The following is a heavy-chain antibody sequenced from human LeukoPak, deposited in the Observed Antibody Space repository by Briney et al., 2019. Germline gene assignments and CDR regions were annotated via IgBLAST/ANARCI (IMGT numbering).Heavy chain of an antibody. Sequence: TSETLSLTCTVSGGSMSPYYWNWIRQPPGKGLEWIGYIYYSGSTNYNPSLKSRVTISIDTSKNQFSLKLSSVTAADTAVYYCARIVGATKCAFDIRGRGTMVTVSS. CDR1: GGSMSPYY. CDR2: IYYSGST. V-gene: IGHV4-59*01. CDR3: ARIVGATKCAFDI. J-gene: IGHJ3*02. D-gene: IGHD1-26*01.